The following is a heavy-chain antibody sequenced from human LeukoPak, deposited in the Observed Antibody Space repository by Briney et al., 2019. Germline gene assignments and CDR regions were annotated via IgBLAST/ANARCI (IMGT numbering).Heavy chain of an antibody. D-gene: IGHD6-19*01. CDR1: GFTFSSYG. J-gene: IGHJ6*02. CDR2: IWYDGSNK. Sequence: GGSLRLSCAASGFTFSSYGMHWVRQAPGKGLEWVAVIWYDGSNKYYADSVKGRFTISRDNAKNSLYLQMNSLRAEDTAVYYCARKVSGWYFYGMDVWGQGTTVTVSS. CDR3: ARKVSGWYFYGMDV. V-gene: IGHV3-33*01.